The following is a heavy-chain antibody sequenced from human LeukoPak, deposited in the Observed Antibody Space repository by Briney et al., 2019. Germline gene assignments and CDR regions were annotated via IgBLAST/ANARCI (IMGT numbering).Heavy chain of an antibody. Sequence: GESLKISCKASGYTFTSYWIGWVRQMPGSGLEWMGFIYPDDSDTKYSPSFQGQVIISANKSISTAYLEWSSLKASDTAIYYCARHGSMSFTPLVYWGQGTLVTVTS. CDR2: IYPDDSDT. CDR1: GYTFTSYW. J-gene: IGHJ4*02. D-gene: IGHD3-16*01. CDR3: ARHGSMSFTPLVY. V-gene: IGHV5-51*01.